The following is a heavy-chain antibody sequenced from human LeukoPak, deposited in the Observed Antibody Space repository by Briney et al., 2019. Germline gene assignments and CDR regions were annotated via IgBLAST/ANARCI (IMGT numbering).Heavy chain of an antibody. V-gene: IGHV3-48*03. D-gene: IGHD6-13*01. CDR1: GMSFGSYE. Sequence: GGSLRLSCAASGMSFGSYEMNWVRQAPGKGLEWVSYISSGGTTIYYADSVKGRFTISRDNAKNSLYLQMNNLRAEDTAVYYCASARLYSSSWYCYFDYWGRGTLVTVSS. J-gene: IGHJ4*02. CDR3: ASARLYSSSWYCYFDY. CDR2: ISSGGTTI.